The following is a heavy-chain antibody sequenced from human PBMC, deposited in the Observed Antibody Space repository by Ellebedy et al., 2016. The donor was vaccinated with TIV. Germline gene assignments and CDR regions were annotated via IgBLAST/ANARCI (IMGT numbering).Heavy chain of an antibody. CDR2: ISFDGSNK. J-gene: IGHJ4*02. D-gene: IGHD4-17*01. V-gene: IGHV3-30*18. Sequence: PGGSLRLSCVASGFTHSSYGMHWVRQAPGKGLEWVAVISFDGSNKYYVDSVKGRFTISRDNSKNTVYLQMNSLRVQDPAVYFCAKEVGRGYGDPPAPFDYWGRGTLVTVSS. CDR3: AKEVGRGYGDPPAPFDY. CDR1: GFTHSSYG.